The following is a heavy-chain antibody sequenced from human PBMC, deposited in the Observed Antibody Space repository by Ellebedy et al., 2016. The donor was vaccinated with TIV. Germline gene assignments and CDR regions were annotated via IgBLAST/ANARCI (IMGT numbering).Heavy chain of an antibody. V-gene: IGHV1-69*13. Sequence: ASVKVSCKATYTFIGNHVHWVRQAPGQGLEWMGGIIPIFGTANYAQKFQGRVTITADESTSTAYMELSSPRSEDTAVYYCARGDYYDSRNLDYWGQGTLVTVSS. J-gene: IGHJ4*02. CDR3: ARGDYYDSRNLDY. D-gene: IGHD3-22*01. CDR2: IIPIFGTA. CDR1: YTFIGNH.